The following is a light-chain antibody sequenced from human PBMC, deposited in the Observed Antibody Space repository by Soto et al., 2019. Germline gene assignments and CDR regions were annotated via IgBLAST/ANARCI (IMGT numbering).Light chain of an antibody. Sequence: DIQMTQSPSALSASVGDRVTLTCRASQEIGSFLAWYQQKPGKAPKLLIYLASRLESGVPSRFSGSGSGTEFTLTFSGLQPDDFATSFCQQDNSHSFYSFGQGTKLEIK. CDR3: QQDNSHSFYS. CDR2: LAS. J-gene: IGKJ2*01. V-gene: IGKV1-5*03. CDR1: QEIGSF.